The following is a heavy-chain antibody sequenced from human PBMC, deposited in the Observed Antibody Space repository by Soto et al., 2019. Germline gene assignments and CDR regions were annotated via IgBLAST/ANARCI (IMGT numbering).Heavy chain of an antibody. D-gene: IGHD1-20*01. CDR2: VNPSSGNT. V-gene: IGHV1-8*01. CDR1: GYTFTTYD. J-gene: IGHJ4*02. CDR3: ARASMYIWNAH. Sequence: QVQLVQSGAEVKRPGASVKVSCEASGYTFTTYDINWVRQASGQGLEWMGCVNPSSGNTVYAQKFHARVTMTRDTSISTAYMELSSLKSDDTAIYSCARASMYIWNAHWGQGTLVTVSS.